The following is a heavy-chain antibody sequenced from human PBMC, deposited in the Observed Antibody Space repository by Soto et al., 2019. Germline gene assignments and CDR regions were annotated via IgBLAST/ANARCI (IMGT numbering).Heavy chain of an antibody. V-gene: IGHV1-18*04. CDR2: VSDYNRKT. Sequence: QVRLEQSGPEVKKPGASMKVSCKASGYTFSNYGITWVRQAPGRGLEWRGWVSDYNRKTNYAQKLKDTVNMTTDTSTGTAYTELRNLTSDDTAVYFSARESQLEPLPYLGQRTPVTVSS. CDR1: GYTFSNYG. J-gene: IGHJ4*02. D-gene: IGHD1-26*01. CDR3: ARESQLEPLPY.